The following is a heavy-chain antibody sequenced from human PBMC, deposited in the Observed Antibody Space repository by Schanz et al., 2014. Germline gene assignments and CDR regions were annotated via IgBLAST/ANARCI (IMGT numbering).Heavy chain of an antibody. J-gene: IGHJ3*02. CDR2: ISYDGSNQ. Sequence: QVQLVESGGGVVQPGRSLRLSCAASGFTVRSYAMHWVRQAPGKGLEWVAAISYDGSNQYYTDSVKGRFTVSRDNSKNKLYLQMNSLRAEDTALYYCAKDPHRDYGGKPQAFDIWGQGTMVTVSS. V-gene: IGHV3-30*04. CDR3: AKDPHRDYGGKPQAFDI. D-gene: IGHD4-17*01. CDR1: GFTVRSYA.